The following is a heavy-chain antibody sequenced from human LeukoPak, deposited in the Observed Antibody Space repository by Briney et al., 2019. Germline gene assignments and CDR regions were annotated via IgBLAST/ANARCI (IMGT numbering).Heavy chain of an antibody. V-gene: IGHV1-46*01. Sequence: ASVKVSCTTSGHTFTSCYMHWVRQAPGQGLEWMGMINPSAGSTRYAQKFQGRVTMTTDTSTSTVYMELSSLRSEDTAVYYCARGGCGDSAAPFDDWGQGTLVPVSS. J-gene: IGHJ4*02. D-gene: IGHD2-21*02. CDR2: INPSAGST. CDR1: GHTFTSCY. CDR3: ARGGCGDSAAPFDD.